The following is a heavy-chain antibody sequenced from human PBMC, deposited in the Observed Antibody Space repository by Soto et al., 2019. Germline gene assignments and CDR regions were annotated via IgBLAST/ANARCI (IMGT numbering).Heavy chain of an antibody. CDR3: ARGIVVVVAATPAYYFDY. CDR1: GGTFSSYA. J-gene: IGHJ4*02. V-gene: IGHV1-69*06. Sequence: QVQLVQSGAEVKKPGSSVKVSCKASGGTFSSYAISWVRQAPGQGLEWMGGIIPILGTANYAQKFQGRVTITADKSTSTAYMELSSLRSEDTAVYYCARGIVVVVAATPAYYFDYWGQGTLVTVSS. CDR2: IIPILGTA. D-gene: IGHD2-15*01.